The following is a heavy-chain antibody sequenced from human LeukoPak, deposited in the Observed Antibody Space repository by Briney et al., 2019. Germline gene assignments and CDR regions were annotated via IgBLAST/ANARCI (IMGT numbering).Heavy chain of an antibody. CDR2: ISSSSSYI. Sequence: GGSLRLSCVYSGLTESGLTLSSDWMSWVRQPPGKGLEWVSSISSSSSYIYNTDSVKGRFTISRDNAKHSLYLQMNSLRAEDTAVYYCARALYIGSHDSSYLNAFDMWGQGTMVTVSS. CDR3: ARALYIGSHDSSYLNAFDM. V-gene: IGHV3-21*01. CDR1: GLTLSSDW. J-gene: IGHJ3*02. D-gene: IGHD1-26*01.